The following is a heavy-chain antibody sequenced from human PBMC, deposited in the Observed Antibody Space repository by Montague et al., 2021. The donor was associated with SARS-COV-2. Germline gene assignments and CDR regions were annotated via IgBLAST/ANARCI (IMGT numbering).Heavy chain of an antibody. Sequence: SETLSLTCSVSGGSINSDSYYWGWIRQPPGKTLEWVGSVHYSGNIYYNPSLKSRVAISVDTSKNQISLRLNSVTAADTAVYYCARGVLTIHMLVIVMAGASNWFDPWGQGTLVTVSS. CDR2: VHYSGNI. J-gene: IGHJ5*02. V-gene: IGHV4-39*01. CDR1: GGSINSDSYY. D-gene: IGHD3-22*01. CDR3: ARGVLTIHMLVIVMAGASNWFDP.